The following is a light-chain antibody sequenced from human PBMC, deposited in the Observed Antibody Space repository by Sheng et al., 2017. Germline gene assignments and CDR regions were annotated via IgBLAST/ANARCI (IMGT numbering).Light chain of an antibody. CDR1: QSVNNNF. J-gene: IGKJ1*01. CDR3: QQYGSSPWT. V-gene: IGKV3-20*01. Sequence: EIVLTQSPGTLSLSPGERATLSCRASQSVNNNFLAWYQQKPGQPPRLLIYAASSRATGIPHSFSGSGSGTDFTLTISRLEPEDFAVYYCQQYGSSPWTFGQGTKVEMK. CDR2: AAS.